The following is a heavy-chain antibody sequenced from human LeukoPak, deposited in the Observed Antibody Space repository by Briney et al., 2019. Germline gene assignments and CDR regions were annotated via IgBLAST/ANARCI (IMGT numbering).Heavy chain of an antibody. D-gene: IGHD3-10*01. Sequence: GGSLRLSCAASGFTFSSYWMSWVRQAPGKGLEWVANIKQDGSEKYYVDSVKGRFTISRDNAKNSLYLQMNSLRAEDTAVYYCAKGRIRGVILDFDYWGQGTLVTVSS. J-gene: IGHJ4*02. CDR3: AKGRIRGVILDFDY. CDR1: GFTFSSYW. CDR2: IKQDGSEK. V-gene: IGHV3-7*01.